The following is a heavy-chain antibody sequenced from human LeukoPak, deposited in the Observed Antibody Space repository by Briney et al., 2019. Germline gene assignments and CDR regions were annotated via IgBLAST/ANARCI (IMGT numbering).Heavy chain of an antibody. J-gene: IGHJ6*03. CDR2: MNPNSGNT. Sequence: ASVKVSCKASGYTFTSYDINWVRQATGQGLEWMGWMNPNSGNTGYAQKFQGRVTMTRNTSISTAYMGLSSLRSEDTAVYYCARVTSQWLVVYYYYYMDVWGKGTTVTVSS. CDR3: ARVTSQWLVVYYYYYMDV. CDR1: GYTFTSYD. D-gene: IGHD6-19*01. V-gene: IGHV1-8*01.